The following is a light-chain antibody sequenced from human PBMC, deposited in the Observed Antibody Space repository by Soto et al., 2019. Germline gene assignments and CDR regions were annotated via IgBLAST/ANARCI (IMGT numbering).Light chain of an antibody. V-gene: IGKV3-11*01. CDR2: DAS. J-gene: IGKJ2*01. CDR1: QSVSSY. CDR3: QQRSNWPPT. Sequence: EIVLPQSPATLSSPPGARATLSCRASQSVSSYLAWYPQKPGQAPRLLIYDASNKATGIPARLIGSGSGTDFTLTISSLEPEDFAVYYCQQRSNWPPTFGQGTKLEIK.